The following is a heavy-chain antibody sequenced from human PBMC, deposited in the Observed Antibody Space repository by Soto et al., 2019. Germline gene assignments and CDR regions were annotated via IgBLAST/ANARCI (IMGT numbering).Heavy chain of an antibody. CDR2: FDPEDGET. CDR3: ATVFDRQLVRVTATGGDAFDI. J-gene: IGHJ3*02. D-gene: IGHD2-21*02. CDR1: GYTLTELS. Sequence: ASVKVSCKVSGYTLTELSMHWVRQAPGKGLEWMGGFDPEDGETIYAQKFQGRVTMTKDTSTDTAYMELSSLRSEDTAVYYCATVFDRQLVRVTATGGDAFDIWGQGTMVTVSS. V-gene: IGHV1-24*01.